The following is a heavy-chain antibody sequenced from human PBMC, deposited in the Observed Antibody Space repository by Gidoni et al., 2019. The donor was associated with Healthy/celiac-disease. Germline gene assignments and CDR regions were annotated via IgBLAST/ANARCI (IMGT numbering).Heavy chain of an antibody. V-gene: IGHV3-73*02. D-gene: IGHD3-3*01. CDR1: GFTFSGSA. J-gene: IGHJ5*02. CDR2: IRSKANSYAT. CDR3: TTYYDFWSGYYGGNWFDP. Sequence: VQLVESGGGLVQPGGSLKLSCAASGFTFSGSALHWVRQASGKGLEWVGRIRSKANSYATAYAASVKGRFTISRDDSKNTAYLQMNSLKTEDTAVYYCTTYYDFWSGYYGGNWFDPWGQGTLVTVSS.